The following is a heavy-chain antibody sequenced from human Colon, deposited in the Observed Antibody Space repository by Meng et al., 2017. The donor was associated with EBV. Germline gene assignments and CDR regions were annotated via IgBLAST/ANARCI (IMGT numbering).Heavy chain of an antibody. V-gene: IGHV4-4*03. D-gene: IGHD2-2*01. J-gene: IGHJ4*02. CDR1: GGSISTSDW. Sequence: QGQLQSSGPGLVEPQGTLSLTCAVSGGSISTSDWWSWVRQPSGKGLEWIGEIYRGGGTNYNPSFKSRVTISVDTSNNHFSLKLSYVTAADTAVYYCARVRVIPAAVGFDYWGQGTLVTVSS. CDR3: ARVRVIPAAVGFDY. CDR2: IYRGGGT.